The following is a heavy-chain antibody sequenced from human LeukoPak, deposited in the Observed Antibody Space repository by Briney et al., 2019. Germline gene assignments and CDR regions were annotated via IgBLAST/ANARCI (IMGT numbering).Heavy chain of an antibody. CDR3: ASCTMIVVVDDWYFDL. CDR1: GGSITSGSYY. CDR2: IYTSGST. D-gene: IGHD3-22*01. J-gene: IGHJ2*01. Sequence: SETLSLTCTVSGGSITSGSYYWSWIRQPAGKGLEWIGRIYTSGSTNYNPSLKSRVTISVDTSKNQFSLKLSSVTAADTAVYYCASCTMIVVVDDWYFDLWGRGTLVTVSS. V-gene: IGHV4-61*02.